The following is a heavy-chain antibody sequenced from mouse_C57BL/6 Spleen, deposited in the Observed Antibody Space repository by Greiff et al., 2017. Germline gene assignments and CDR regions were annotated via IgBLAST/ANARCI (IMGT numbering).Heavy chain of an antibody. J-gene: IGHJ1*03. Sequence: QVQLQQSGPELVKPGASVKISCKASGYAFSSSWMNWVKQRPGKGLEWIGRIYPGDGDTNYNGKFKGKATLTADKSSSTAYMQHSRLTSENSAVYSCAKSGSNDVVIYWYFDVWGTGTTVTVSS. CDR3: AKSGSNDVVIYWYFDV. CDR2: IYPGDGDT. CDR1: GYAFSSSW. V-gene: IGHV1-82*01. D-gene: IGHD1-1*01.